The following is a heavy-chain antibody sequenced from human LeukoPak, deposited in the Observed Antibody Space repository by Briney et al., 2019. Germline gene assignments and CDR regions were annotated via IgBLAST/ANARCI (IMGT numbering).Heavy chain of an antibody. CDR2: IRPHTGET. D-gene: IGHD2-2*01. CDR1: GYNFPSYG. CDR3: ARDRGGKGSAIFY. V-gene: IGHV1-18*01. Sequence: SVKVSCKASGYNFPSYGINWVRQAPGQGLEWMGWIRPHTGETNSAQRFQDRVTMTTDTSTTTAYMELRSLRFDDTAVYYCARDRGGKGSAIFYWGQGSLVTVPS. J-gene: IGHJ4*02.